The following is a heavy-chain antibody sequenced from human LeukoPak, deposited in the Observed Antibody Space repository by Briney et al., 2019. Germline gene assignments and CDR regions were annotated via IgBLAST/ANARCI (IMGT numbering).Heavy chain of an antibody. CDR3: AKDLHYGDYYFDY. CDR1: GFTFSSYG. CDR2: ISYDGSNK. D-gene: IGHD4-17*01. V-gene: IGHV3-30*18. Sequence: GGSPRLSCAASGFTFSSYGMHWVRQAPGKGLEWVAVISYDGSNKYYADSVKGRFTISRDNSKNTLYLQMNSLRAEDTAVYYCAKDLHYGDYYFDYWGQGTLVTVSS. J-gene: IGHJ4*02.